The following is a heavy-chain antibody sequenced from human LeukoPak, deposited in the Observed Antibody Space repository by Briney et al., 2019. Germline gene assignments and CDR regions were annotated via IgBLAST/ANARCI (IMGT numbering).Heavy chain of an antibody. V-gene: IGHV3-48*03. D-gene: IGHD3-22*01. J-gene: IGHJ4*02. CDR1: GFTFSSYE. Sequence: GGSLRLSCAASGFTFSSYEMNWVRQAPGKGLEWVSYISSSGSTIYYADSVKGRFTISRDNAKNSLYLQMNSLRAEDTAVYYCAREFVDSSGSLLDYWGQGTLVTVSS. CDR3: AREFVDSSGSLLDY. CDR2: ISSSGSTI.